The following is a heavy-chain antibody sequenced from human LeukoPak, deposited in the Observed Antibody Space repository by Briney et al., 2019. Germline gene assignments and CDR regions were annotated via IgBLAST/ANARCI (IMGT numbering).Heavy chain of an antibody. Sequence: ASVKVSCKVSGYTLTELSMHWVRQAPGKGLEWMGGSDPEDGETIYAQKFQGRATMTEDTSTDTAYMELSSLRSEDTAVYYCATGGYSGYEYYFDYWGQGTLVTVSS. CDR1: GYTLTELS. J-gene: IGHJ4*02. CDR2: SDPEDGET. D-gene: IGHD5-12*01. CDR3: ATGGYSGYEYYFDY. V-gene: IGHV1-24*01.